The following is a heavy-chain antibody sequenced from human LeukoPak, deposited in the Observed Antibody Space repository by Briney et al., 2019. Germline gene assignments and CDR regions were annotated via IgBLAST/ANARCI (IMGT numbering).Heavy chain of an antibody. Sequence: SETLSLTCAVYGGSFSGYYWSWIRQPPGKGLEWIGEINHSGSTNYNPSLKSRVTISVDTSKNQFSLKLSSVTAADTAVYYCASGRPMIVVANSHLGFRPLDYWGQGTLVTVSS. CDR2: INHSGST. V-gene: IGHV4-34*01. CDR1: GGSFSGYY. D-gene: IGHD3-22*01. CDR3: ASGRPMIVVANSHLGFRPLDY. J-gene: IGHJ4*02.